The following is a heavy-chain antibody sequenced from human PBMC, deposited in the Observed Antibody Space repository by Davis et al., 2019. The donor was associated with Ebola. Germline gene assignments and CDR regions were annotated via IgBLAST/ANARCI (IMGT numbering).Heavy chain of an antibody. J-gene: IGHJ4*02. V-gene: IGHV1-18*04. CDR1: GYTFTSYG. Sequence: AASVKVSCKASGYTFTSYGITWVRQAPGQGREWMGWLNPHNGNTNYAQNVQGRVTMTTDPSTSTAYTEVGSLRSDDTAVYYCSRAQFPTTSDHWGQGTLVTVSS. D-gene: IGHD1-1*01. CDR3: SRAQFPTTSDH. CDR2: LNPHNGNT.